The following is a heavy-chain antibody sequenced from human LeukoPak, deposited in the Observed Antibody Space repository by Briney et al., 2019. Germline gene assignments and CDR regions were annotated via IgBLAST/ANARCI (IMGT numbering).Heavy chain of an antibody. D-gene: IGHD1-26*01. CDR2: INTYNGNT. CDR1: GYTFTNYG. J-gene: IGHJ4*02. V-gene: IGHV1-18*01. Sequence: ASVKVSCKASGYTFTNYGITWMRQAPGQGLEWMGWINTYNGNTNYAQKLQGRVTITTDTSTSTAYMELRSLRSHDTAVFSCARDLVDGVGAPGAYWGQGALVTVSS. CDR3: ARDLVDGVGAPGAY.